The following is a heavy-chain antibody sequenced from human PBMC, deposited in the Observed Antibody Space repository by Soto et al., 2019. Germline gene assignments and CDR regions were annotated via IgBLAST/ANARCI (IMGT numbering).Heavy chain of an antibody. Sequence: QVQLQESGPGLVKPSETLSLTCTVSGAPITTPKWWAWVRLPPGKGLEWIGELFRSDDSNSNPSLEGRFTMSVDKPTNHFSLKLTSVTAADTAIYYWATQTSSYSCGVWGRGTSVTVSS. D-gene: IGHD2-15*01. CDR1: GAPITTPKW. J-gene: IGHJ6*02. V-gene: IGHV4-4*02. CDR2: LFRSDDS. CDR3: ATQTSSYSCGV.